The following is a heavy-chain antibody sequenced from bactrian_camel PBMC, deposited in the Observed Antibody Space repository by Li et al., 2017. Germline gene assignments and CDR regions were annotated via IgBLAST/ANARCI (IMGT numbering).Heavy chain of an antibody. Sequence: HVQLVESGGGSVQAGGSLRLSCAFDAYTPANVRMAWFRQAPGKEREGVASLASDGSSIYANSLKGRFSISKDNARNWLDLQMDSLEPGGTARYYCAADRRRHGPPSLRPGDYSVWGQGTQVTVS. D-gene: IGHD2*01. V-gene: IGHV3S53*01. J-gene: IGHJ4*01. CDR3: AADRRRHGPPSLRPGDYSV. CDR1: AYTPANVR. CDR2: LASDGSS.